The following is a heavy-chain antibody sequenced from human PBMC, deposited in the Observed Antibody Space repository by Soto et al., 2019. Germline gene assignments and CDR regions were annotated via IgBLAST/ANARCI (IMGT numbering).Heavy chain of an antibody. Sequence: QVQLVESGGGVVQPGRSLRLSCAASGFTFSSYGMHWVRQAPGKGLEWVAVIWYVGSNKYYADSVKGRFTISRDNSKNTLYLQMNSLRAEDTAVYYCARANDSSGYYLYFDYWGQGTLVTVSS. CDR1: GFTFSSYG. J-gene: IGHJ4*02. D-gene: IGHD3-22*01. V-gene: IGHV3-33*01. CDR2: IWYVGSNK. CDR3: ARANDSSGYYLYFDY.